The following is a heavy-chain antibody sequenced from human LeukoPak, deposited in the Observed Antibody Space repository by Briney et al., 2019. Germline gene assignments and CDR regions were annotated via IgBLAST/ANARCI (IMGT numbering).Heavy chain of an antibody. V-gene: IGHV3-7*01. CDR1: GFTFSGNW. CDR2: INPDGSQK. J-gene: IGHJ5*02. Sequence: PGGSLRLSCEASGFTFSGNWMSWVRQAPGKGLEWVASINPDGSQKLYVDSVKGRFTISRDNTKSSLYLQMNSLGAEDTAIYYCAKLLGTVTTYGSWGQGTRVTVSS. D-gene: IGHD2/OR15-2a*01. CDR3: AKLLGTVTTYGS.